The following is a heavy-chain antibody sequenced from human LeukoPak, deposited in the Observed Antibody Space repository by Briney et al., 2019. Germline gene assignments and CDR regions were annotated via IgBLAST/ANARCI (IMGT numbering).Heavy chain of an antibody. CDR1: GITFSTYW. J-gene: IGHJ4*02. D-gene: IGHD3-16*01. CDR2: IKQDGSEK. V-gene: IGHV3-7*01. Sequence: GGSLRLSCAVSGITFSTYWMNWVRQAPGKGLEWVANIKQDGSEKFYVDSVKGRFTISRDNAKNSLYLQMNSLRAEDTAVYYCARPKGGSTYYFDYWGQGTLVTVSS. CDR3: ARPKGGSTYYFDY.